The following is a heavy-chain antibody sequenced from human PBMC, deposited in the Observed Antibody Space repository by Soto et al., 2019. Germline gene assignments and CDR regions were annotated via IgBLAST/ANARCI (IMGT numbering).Heavy chain of an antibody. CDR2: IYSGGST. CDR1: GFTVSSNY. CDR3: ARAVAGTPDVFDYYGMDV. D-gene: IGHD6-19*01. V-gene: IGHV3-53*01. Sequence: GESLKISCAASGFTVSSNYMSWVRQAPGKGLEWVSVIYSGGSTYYADSVKGRFTISRDNSKNTLYLQMNSLRAEDTAVYYCARAVAGTPDVFDYYGMDVWGQGTTVTVSS. J-gene: IGHJ6*02.